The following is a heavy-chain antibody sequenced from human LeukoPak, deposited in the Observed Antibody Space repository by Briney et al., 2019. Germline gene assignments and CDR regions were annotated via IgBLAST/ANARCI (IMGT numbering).Heavy chain of an antibody. Sequence: PGGSLRLSCAASGFTFSSYGMHWVRQAPGKGLEWVAVISYDGSNKYYADSVKGRFTISRDNSKNTLYLQMNSLRAEDTAVYYCAKDWESIVVVVAATHYGMDVWGQGTTVTVSS. CDR2: ISYDGSNK. J-gene: IGHJ6*02. D-gene: IGHD2-15*01. V-gene: IGHV3-30*18. CDR1: GFTFSSYG. CDR3: AKDWESIVVVVAATHYGMDV.